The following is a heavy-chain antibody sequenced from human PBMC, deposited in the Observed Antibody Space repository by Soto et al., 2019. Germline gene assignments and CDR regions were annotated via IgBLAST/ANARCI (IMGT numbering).Heavy chain of an antibody. V-gene: IGHV5-10-1*01. CDR3: ARVPTYYHYGMDV. Sequence: GESLKISCKASGYSFSTYWIGWVRQLPGKGLELMGRINPSDSFTNYSPSFEGHVTISADKSISTAYLQWSSLKASDTAMYYCARVPTYYHYGMDVWGHGTTVTVSS. CDR2: INPSDSFT. CDR1: GYSFSTYW. J-gene: IGHJ6*02.